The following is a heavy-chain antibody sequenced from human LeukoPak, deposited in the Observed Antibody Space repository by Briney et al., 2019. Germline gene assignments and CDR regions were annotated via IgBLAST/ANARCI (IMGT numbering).Heavy chain of an antibody. CDR1: EFSVGSNY. J-gene: IGHJ3*02. V-gene: IGHV3-53*01. Sequence: PGGSLRLSCAASEFSVGSNYMTWVRQAPGKGLEWVSLIYSGGSTYYADSVKGRFTISRDNSKNTLYLQMNSLRAEDTAVYYCAKDLLDDIVLMVYADDAFDIWGQGTMVTVSS. CDR2: IYSGGST. CDR3: AKDLLDDIVLMVYADDAFDI. D-gene: IGHD2-8*01.